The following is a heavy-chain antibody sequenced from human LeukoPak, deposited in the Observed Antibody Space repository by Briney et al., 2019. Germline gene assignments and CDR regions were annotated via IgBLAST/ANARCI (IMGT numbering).Heavy chain of an antibody. Sequence: GGSLRLSCAASGFTVSSNYMSWVRQAPGKGLEWASVIYSGGSTYYADSVKGRFTISRDNSKNTLYLQMNSLRAEDTAVYYCARDSVTVTTLGYYYGMDVWGKGTTVTVSS. J-gene: IGHJ6*04. CDR3: ARDSVTVTTLGYYYGMDV. CDR2: IYSGGST. V-gene: IGHV3-53*01. D-gene: IGHD4-17*01. CDR1: GFTVSSNY.